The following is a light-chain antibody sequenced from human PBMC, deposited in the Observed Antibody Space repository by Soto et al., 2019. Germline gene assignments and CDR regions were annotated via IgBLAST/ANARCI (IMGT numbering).Light chain of an antibody. J-gene: IGKJ1*01. V-gene: IGKV1-17*01. Sequence: DLQMTQSPSSLSASVGDRVTITCRASQGIRNDLGWYQQKPGKAPKRLIYAASSLQSGVPSRFSSSGSEPAFPLTISRLQTEDCATDYCLQHNSYPWTFGQGTKVEIK. CDR2: AAS. CDR3: LQHNSYPWT. CDR1: QGIRND.